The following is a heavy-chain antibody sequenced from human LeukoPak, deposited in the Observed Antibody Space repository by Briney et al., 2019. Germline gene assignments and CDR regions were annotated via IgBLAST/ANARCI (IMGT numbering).Heavy chain of an antibody. D-gene: IGHD2-15*01. CDR3: AKDYCSGGSCYYFDY. CDR1: GFTFTTYG. CDR2: IWYDGSNK. J-gene: IGHJ4*02. Sequence: GRSLRLSCAASGFTFTTYGMPWVRQAPGKGLEWVAVIWYDGSNKYYADSVKGRFTISRDNSKNTLHLQMNSLRAEDTAVYYCAKDYCSGGSCYYFDYWGQGTLVTVSS. V-gene: IGHV3-33*06.